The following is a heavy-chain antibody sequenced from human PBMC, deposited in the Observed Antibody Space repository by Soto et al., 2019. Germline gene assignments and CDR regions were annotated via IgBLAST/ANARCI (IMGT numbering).Heavy chain of an antibody. J-gene: IGHJ5*02. CDR1: WFTFSSYS. V-gene: IGHV3-23*01. CDR3: ANEIRQQLLGVLFDP. CDR2: ISGSGGST. D-gene: IGHD6-13*01. Sequence: GGSLRLSCAAPWFTFSSYSISWVRQAPGKGLEWVSAISGSGGSTYYADSVKGRFTISRDNSKNTPYLQMNSLRAEDTAVYYCANEIRQQLLGVLFDPWGQGTLVTVSS.